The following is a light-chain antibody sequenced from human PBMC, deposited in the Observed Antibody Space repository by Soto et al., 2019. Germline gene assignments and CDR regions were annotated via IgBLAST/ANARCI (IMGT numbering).Light chain of an antibody. V-gene: IGKV3D-20*02. Sequence: IVLTQSPGTLSLSPGERATLSCRASQSVSSSYLAWYQQKPGQAPRLLIYGASSRATGIPDRFSGSGSGTDFTLTISRLEPEDFAVYYCQQRNKWPPVTFGGGTKVDIK. CDR2: GAS. CDR1: QSVSSSY. CDR3: QQRNKWPPVT. J-gene: IGKJ4*01.